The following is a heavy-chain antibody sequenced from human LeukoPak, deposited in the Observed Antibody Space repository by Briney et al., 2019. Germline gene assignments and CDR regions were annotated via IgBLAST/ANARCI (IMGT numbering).Heavy chain of an antibody. Sequence: GGSLRLSCAASGFTFSSYEMNWVRQAPGKGLEWVSSISSSSSYIYYADSVKGRFTISRDNAKNSLYLQMNSLRAEDTAVYYCARSREQQLGPASFDIWGQGTMVTVSS. CDR2: ISSSSSYI. CDR1: GFTFSSYE. CDR3: ARSREQQLGPASFDI. V-gene: IGHV3-21*01. D-gene: IGHD6-13*01. J-gene: IGHJ3*02.